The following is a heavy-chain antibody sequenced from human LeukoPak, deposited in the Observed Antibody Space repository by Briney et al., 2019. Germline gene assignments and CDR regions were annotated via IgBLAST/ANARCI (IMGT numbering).Heavy chain of an antibody. V-gene: IGHV3-11*06. D-gene: IGHD2-2*01. CDR3: ARDLGYCSSTSCSDAFDI. CDR2: ISSSSSYT. CDR1: GFTFSDYY. J-gene: IGHJ3*02. Sequence: GGSLRLSCAASGFTFSDYYMSWIRQAPGKGLEWVSYISSSSSYTNYADSVTGRFTISRDNAKNSLYLQMNSLRAEDTAVYYCARDLGYCSSTSCSDAFDIWGQGTMVTVSS.